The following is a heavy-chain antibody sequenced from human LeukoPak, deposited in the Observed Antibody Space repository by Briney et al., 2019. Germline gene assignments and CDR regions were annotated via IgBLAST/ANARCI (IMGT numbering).Heavy chain of an antibody. CDR3: ARRARIMLGFDY. CDR1: GGSISSSSNY. Sequence: SETLSLTCTVSGGSISSSSNYWGWIRQPPGKGLEWIGSIYYSGTTYYNLSLRSRVTISVDTPKNQFSLKLTSVTAADTAVYYCARRARIMLGFDYWGQGILVTVSS. V-gene: IGHV4-39*01. CDR2: IYYSGTT. J-gene: IGHJ4*02. D-gene: IGHD3-10*02.